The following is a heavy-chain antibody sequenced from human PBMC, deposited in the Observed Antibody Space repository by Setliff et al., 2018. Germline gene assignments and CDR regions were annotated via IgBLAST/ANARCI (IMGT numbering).Heavy chain of an antibody. Sequence: PGGSLRLSCAASGFTFTNYWINWVRQAPGKGLEWVANIKQDESEKHYVGSVKGRFIISRDNARNSVYLQMNSLRAEDAAVYYCATSDWYAAFDHWGQGTLVTVSS. V-gene: IGHV3-7*01. CDR2: IKQDESEK. J-gene: IGHJ4*02. D-gene: IGHD6-19*01. CDR1: GFTFTNYW. CDR3: ATSDWYAAFDH.